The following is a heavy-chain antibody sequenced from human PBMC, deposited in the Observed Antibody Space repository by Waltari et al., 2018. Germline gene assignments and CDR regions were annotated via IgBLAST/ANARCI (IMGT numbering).Heavy chain of an antibody. J-gene: IGHJ4*02. CDR2: IGGDGYNI. CDR3: AIIQSGGY. V-gene: IGHV3-33*01. CDR1: GFTFTTYG. Sequence: QVQLVESGGSVVQPGRSLRLSCATSGFTFTTYGMNWVRQAPGKGLEWVAAIGGDGYNIYYAESVKGRFTISRDNSKNTVYLQMNSLRVEDTAIYYCAIIQSGGYWGQGTLVTVSS. D-gene: IGHD4-4*01.